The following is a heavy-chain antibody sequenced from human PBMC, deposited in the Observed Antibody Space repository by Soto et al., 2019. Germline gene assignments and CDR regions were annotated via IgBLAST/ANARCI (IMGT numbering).Heavy chain of an antibody. CDR2: IIPIFGTA. V-gene: IGHV1-69*13. D-gene: IGHD5-18*01. CDR3: ARVPLTAITNWFDP. CDR1: GGTFSSYA. J-gene: IGHJ5*02. Sequence: GASVKVSCKASGGTFSSYAISWVRQAPGQGLEWMGGIIPIFGTANYAQKFQGRVTITADDSTSTAYMELSSLRSEDTAVYYCARVPLTAITNWFDPWGQGTLVTVSS.